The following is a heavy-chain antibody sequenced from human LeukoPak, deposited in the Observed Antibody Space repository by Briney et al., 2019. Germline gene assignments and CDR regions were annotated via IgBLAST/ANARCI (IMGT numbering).Heavy chain of an antibody. CDR3: ARHIGGGIEDMDV. V-gene: IGHV4-59*08. CDR2: IYVTGT. CDR1: GGSIGTYY. Sequence: PSETLSLTCTVSGGSIGTYYCSWVRQSPGTGLEWIGYIYVTGTRYNPYLQSRVTISVDRSRNQFFLKMTSVTAADTAVYYCARHIGGGIEDMDVWGRGTKVTVSS. J-gene: IGHJ6*03. D-gene: IGHD3-16*02.